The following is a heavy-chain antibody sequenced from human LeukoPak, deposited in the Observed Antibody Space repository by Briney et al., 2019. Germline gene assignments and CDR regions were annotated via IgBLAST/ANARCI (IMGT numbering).Heavy chain of an antibody. D-gene: IGHD5-12*01. CDR2: IYYSGST. CDR3: ASGGGSYYFDY. CDR1: GGSISSSSYY. V-gene: IGHV4-39*07. J-gene: IGHJ4*02. Sequence: SETLSLTCTVSGGSISSSSYYWGWIRQPPGKGLEWIESIYYSGSTNYNPSLKSRVTISVDTSKNQFSLKLSSVTAADTAVYYCASGGGSYYFDYWGQGTLVTVSS.